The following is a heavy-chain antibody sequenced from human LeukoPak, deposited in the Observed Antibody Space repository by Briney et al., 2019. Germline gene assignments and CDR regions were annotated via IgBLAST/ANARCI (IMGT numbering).Heavy chain of an antibody. Sequence: PGRALRLSCAASGITFRSYGMHWVRQAPGKGLEWVAVILNEGSHKYYADSVKGRFSISRDNSKNTLYLQMNSLGADDTAVYYCAKGARGDTVTSIVGLNWFDPWGQGTLATVSS. V-gene: IGHV3-30*18. J-gene: IGHJ5*02. CDR2: ILNEGSHK. CDR3: AKGARGDTVTSIVGLNWFDP. CDR1: GITFRSYG. D-gene: IGHD4-17*01.